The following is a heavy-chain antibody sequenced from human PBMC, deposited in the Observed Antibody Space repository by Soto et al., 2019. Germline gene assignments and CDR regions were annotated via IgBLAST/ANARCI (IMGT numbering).Heavy chain of an antibody. CDR1: GYTFISYY. CDR3: ARVNPSIAARRGSGAGGYWFDP. J-gene: IGHJ5*02. V-gene: IGHV1-46*01. CDR2: INPSGGST. Sequence: GASVKVSCKASGYTFISYYMHWVRQAPGQGLEWMGMINPSGGSTSYAQKFQGRVTMTRNTSISTAYMELSSLRSEDTAVYYCARVNPSIAARRGSGAGGYWFDPWGQGTLVTVSS. D-gene: IGHD6-6*01.